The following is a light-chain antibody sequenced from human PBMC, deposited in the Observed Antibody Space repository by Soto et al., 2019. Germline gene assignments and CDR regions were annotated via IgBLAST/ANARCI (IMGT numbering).Light chain of an antibody. V-gene: IGLV2-14*01. CDR1: SSDVGIYDY. Sequence: QSALTQPASVSGSPRQSITISCTGTSSDVGIYDYVSWYQQHPGKAPKLMIYEVVNRPSGISNRFSGSKSGNTASLTISGLQAEDEADYYCSSYTSSSIYWVFGGGTKVTVL. CDR2: EVV. J-gene: IGLJ3*02. CDR3: SSYTSSSIYWV.